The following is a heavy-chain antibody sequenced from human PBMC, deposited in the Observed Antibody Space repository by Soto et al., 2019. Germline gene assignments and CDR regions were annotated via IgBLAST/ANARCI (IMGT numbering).Heavy chain of an antibody. CDR3: ARLIGNSWFVG. V-gene: IGHV6-1*01. CDR2: TYYRSKWNT. CDR1: GASVSTNTAT. J-gene: IGHJ4*02. D-gene: IGHD6-13*01. Sequence: QVQLQQSGPGLVKPSQTLSLTCAISGASVSTNTATWDWIRQSPTRGLEWLGRTYYRSKWNTDYALSVKSRITIHPDTSKNPVSLQLDSVTPEDTAVYSCARLIGNSWFVGWGQGTLVTVSS.